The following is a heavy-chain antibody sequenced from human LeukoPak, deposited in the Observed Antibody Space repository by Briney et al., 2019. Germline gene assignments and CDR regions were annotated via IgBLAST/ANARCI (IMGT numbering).Heavy chain of an antibody. J-gene: IGHJ3*02. V-gene: IGHV1-8*01. CDR2: MNPNSGNT. Sequence: ASVKVSCKASGYTFTSYDINWVRQATGQGLEWMGWMNPNSGNTGYAQKFQGRVTMTRNTSISTAYMELSSLRSEDTAVYYCARGYELRLAFDTWGQGTMVTVSS. CDR3: ARGYELRLAFDT. CDR1: GYTFTSYD. D-gene: IGHD4-23*01.